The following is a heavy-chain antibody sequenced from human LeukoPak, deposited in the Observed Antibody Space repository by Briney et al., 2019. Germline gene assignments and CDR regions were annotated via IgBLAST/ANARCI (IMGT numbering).Heavy chain of an antibody. CDR2: MHYTESP. V-gene: IGHV4-59*11. D-gene: IGHD2-21*02. CDR1: GASITIRY. Sequence: KASETLSLTCSVSGASITIRYWICIPESPRKGLKLMGYMHYTESPKYNPTPSSRVTMTIDTSKNQFSLQLRSLTAADTAFYYCARGTDCGGDCGPVFWGEGTLVTVSS. J-gene: IGHJ4*02. CDR3: ARGTDCGGDCGPVF.